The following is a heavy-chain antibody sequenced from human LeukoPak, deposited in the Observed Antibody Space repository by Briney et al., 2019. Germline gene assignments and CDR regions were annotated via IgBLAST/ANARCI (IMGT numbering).Heavy chain of an antibody. CDR1: GGSISNYY. CDR3: ARGLYDYYFDY. Sequence: PETLSLTCTVSGGSISNYYWNWIRQPAGKGLEWIGRIYTTGSTNYNPSLKNRVTMSVDTSKTQFSLKLRSVTAADTAVYYCARGLYDYYFDYWGQGTLVTVSS. CDR2: IYTTGST. J-gene: IGHJ4*02. D-gene: IGHD3-3*01. V-gene: IGHV4-4*07.